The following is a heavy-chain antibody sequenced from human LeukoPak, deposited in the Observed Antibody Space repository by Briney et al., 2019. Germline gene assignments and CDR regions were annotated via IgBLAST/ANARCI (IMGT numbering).Heavy chain of an antibody. CDR1: GGSFSGYY. J-gene: IGHJ4*02. Sequence: PSETLSLTCAVYGGSFSGYYWSWIRQPPGKGLEWIGEINHSGSTNYNPSLKSRVTMSVDTSKNQFSLKLSSVTAADTAVYYCARVGKGSGNFDYWGQGTLVTVSS. D-gene: IGHD2-15*01. CDR3: ARVGKGSGNFDY. V-gene: IGHV4-34*01. CDR2: INHSGST.